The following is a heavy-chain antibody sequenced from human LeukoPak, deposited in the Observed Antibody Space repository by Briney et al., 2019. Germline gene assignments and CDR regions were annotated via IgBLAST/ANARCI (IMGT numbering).Heavy chain of an antibody. V-gene: IGHV3-23*01. CDR2: ISGSGGTT. CDR1: GFTFSSYR. Sequence: GGSLRLSCAASGFTFSSYRMSCLRQAPGKGLEWVSTISGSGGTTYYADSVKGRFTFSRDNTKNMLYLQMNSLRVEDTAVYYCAKHRTSPGRDFDYWGQGTLVTVSS. CDR3: AKHRTSPGRDFDY. D-gene: IGHD3/OR15-3a*01. J-gene: IGHJ4*02.